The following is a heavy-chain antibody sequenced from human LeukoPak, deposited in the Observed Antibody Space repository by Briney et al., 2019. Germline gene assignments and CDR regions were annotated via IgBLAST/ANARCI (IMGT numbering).Heavy chain of an antibody. Sequence: TLSLTCTVSGGSISSGGYYWSWIRQHPGKGLEWIGYIYYSGSTYYNPSLKSRVTISVDTSKNQFSLKLSSVTAADTAVYYCASCYGDYLDYGMDVWGQGTTVTVSS. D-gene: IGHD4-17*01. CDR2: IYYSGST. J-gene: IGHJ6*02. V-gene: IGHV4-31*03. CDR3: ASCYGDYLDYGMDV. CDR1: GGSISSGGYY.